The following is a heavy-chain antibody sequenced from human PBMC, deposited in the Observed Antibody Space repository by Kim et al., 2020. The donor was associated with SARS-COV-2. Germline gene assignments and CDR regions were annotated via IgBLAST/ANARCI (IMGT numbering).Heavy chain of an antibody. V-gene: IGHV4-31*03. Sequence: SETLSLTCTVSGGSISSGGYYWSWIRQHPGKGLEWIGYIYYSGSTYYNPSLKSRVTISVDTSKNQFSLKLSSVTAADTAVYYCARGYYDSSGYYSDAFDIWGQGTMVTVSS. CDR2: IYYSGST. D-gene: IGHD3-22*01. CDR1: GGSISSGGYY. J-gene: IGHJ3*02. CDR3: ARGYYDSSGYYSDAFDI.